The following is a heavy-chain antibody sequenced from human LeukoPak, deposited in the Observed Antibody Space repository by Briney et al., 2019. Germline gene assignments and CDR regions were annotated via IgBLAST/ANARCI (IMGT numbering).Heavy chain of an antibody. D-gene: IGHD5-18*01. Sequence: GGSLRLSCAAFGFTFDDYAMHWVRQAPGKGLEWVSLINWDGGGTFYADSVKGRFTISRDNSKNSLYLQMNSLRAEDTALYYCAKDRGGYKYGSYYFDYWGQGTLVTVSS. CDR2: INWDGGGT. CDR3: AKDRGGYKYGSYYFDY. V-gene: IGHV3-43D*03. J-gene: IGHJ4*02. CDR1: GFTFDDYA.